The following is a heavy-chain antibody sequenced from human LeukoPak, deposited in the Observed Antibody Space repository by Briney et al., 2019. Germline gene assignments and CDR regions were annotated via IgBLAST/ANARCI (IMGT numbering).Heavy chain of an antibody. J-gene: IGHJ4*02. V-gene: IGHV4-59*01. CDR2: IYYSGST. D-gene: IGHD3-22*01. CDR3: ARSPSWGYYDSSAYYFDY. CDR1: GGSISSYY. Sequence: RPSETLSLTCTVSGGSISSYYWSWIRQPPGKGLEWIGYIYYSGSTNYNPSLKSRVTISVDTSKNQFSLKLSSVTAADTAVYCYARSPSWGYYDSSAYYFDYWGQGTLVTVSS.